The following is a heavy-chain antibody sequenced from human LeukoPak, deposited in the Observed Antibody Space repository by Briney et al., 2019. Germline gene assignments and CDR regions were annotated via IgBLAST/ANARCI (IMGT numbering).Heavy chain of an antibody. CDR2: IYYSGST. J-gene: IGHJ3*02. CDR3: ARREEWLHAFDI. D-gene: IGHD3-3*01. CDR1: GGSISSYY. V-gene: IGHV4-59*08. Sequence: PSETLSLTCTVSGGSISSYYWSWIRQPPGKGLEWIGYIYYSGSTNYNPSLKSRVTISVDTSKNQFSLKLSSVTAADTAVYYCARREEWLHAFDIWGQGTMVTVSS.